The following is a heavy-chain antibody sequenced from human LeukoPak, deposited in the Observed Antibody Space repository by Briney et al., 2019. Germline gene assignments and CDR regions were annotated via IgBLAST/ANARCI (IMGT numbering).Heavy chain of an antibody. CDR1: GYTFTSYG. V-gene: IGHV1-18*01. Sequence: ASVKVSCKASGYTFTSYGIRWVRQAPGQGLEWMGWISTHNGNTHYAQKLQGRVTMTTDTSTSTAYMELRSLRSDDTAVYYCARSSLAVAGSVFDYWGQGTLVTVSS. CDR2: ISTHNGNT. J-gene: IGHJ4*02. CDR3: ARSSLAVAGSVFDY. D-gene: IGHD6-19*01.